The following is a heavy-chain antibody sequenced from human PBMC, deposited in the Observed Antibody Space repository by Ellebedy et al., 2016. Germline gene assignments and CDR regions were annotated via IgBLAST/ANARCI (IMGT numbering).Heavy chain of an antibody. V-gene: IGHV3-48*04. CDR2: ISSSGNTI. J-gene: IGHJ4*02. D-gene: IGHD6-13*01. Sequence: GGSLRLSXAASGFTLNNYWMSWVRQAPGKGLEWVSYISSSGNTIYFSDSMRGRFTISRDNAKNSLYLQMNGLRAEDTAVYYCAREGAAGTFDYWGQGALVTVSS. CDR3: AREGAAGTFDY. CDR1: GFTLNNYW.